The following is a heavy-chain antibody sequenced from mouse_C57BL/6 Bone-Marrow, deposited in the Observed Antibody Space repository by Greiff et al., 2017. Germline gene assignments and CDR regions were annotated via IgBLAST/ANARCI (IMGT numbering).Heavy chain of an antibody. V-gene: IGHV1-9*01. Sequence: VQLKESGAELMKPGASVKLSCKATGYTFTGYWIEWVKQRPGHGLEWIGEILPGSGSTNYNEKFKGKATFTADTSSNTAYMQLSSLTTEDSAIYYCARSGHYYGSSYWYFDVWGTGTTVTVSS. D-gene: IGHD1-1*01. CDR1: GYTFTGYW. CDR3: ARSGHYYGSSYWYFDV. CDR2: ILPGSGST. J-gene: IGHJ1*03.